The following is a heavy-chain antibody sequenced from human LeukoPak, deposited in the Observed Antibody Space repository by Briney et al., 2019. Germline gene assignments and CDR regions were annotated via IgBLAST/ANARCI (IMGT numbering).Heavy chain of an antibody. D-gene: IGHD6-25*01. CDR2: INHSGST. CDR1: GGSFSGYY. J-gene: IGHJ5*02. CDR3: ARWAASGFHWFDP. V-gene: IGHV4-34*01. Sequence: PSETLSLTCAVYGGSFSGYYWSWIRQPPGKGLEWIGEINHSGSTYYNPSLKSRVTISVDTSKNQFSLKLSSVTAADTAVYYCARWAASGFHWFDPWGQGTLVTVSS.